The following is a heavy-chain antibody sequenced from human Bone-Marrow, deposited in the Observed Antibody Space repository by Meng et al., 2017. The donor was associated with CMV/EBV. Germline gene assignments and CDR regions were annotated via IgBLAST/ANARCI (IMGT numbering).Heavy chain of an antibody. CDR3: ASTASSGGAVDI. D-gene: IGHD6-6*01. CDR1: GGTFSSYA. CDR2: IIPIFGTA. Sequence: SVKVSCKASGGTFSSYAISWVRQAPGQGLEWMGGIIPIFGTANYAQKLQGRVTMTTDTSTSTAYMELRSLRSDDTAVYYCASTASSGGAVDIWGQGTMVTVPS. J-gene: IGHJ3*02. V-gene: IGHV1-69*05.